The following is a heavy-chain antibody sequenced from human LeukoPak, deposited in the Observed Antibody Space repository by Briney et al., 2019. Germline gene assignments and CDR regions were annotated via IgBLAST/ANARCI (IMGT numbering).Heavy chain of an antibody. Sequence: PSETLSLTCTVSGGSISSYYWSWIRQPAGKGLEWIGHIYTSGTTQYNPSLKSRVTMSVDTSKQQFSLSLSSVTAADTAVYYCAREGGYSYCYDYWGQGALVTVSS. CDR3: AREGGYSYCYDY. J-gene: IGHJ4*02. D-gene: IGHD5-18*01. CDR1: GGSISSYY. V-gene: IGHV4-4*07. CDR2: IYTSGTT.